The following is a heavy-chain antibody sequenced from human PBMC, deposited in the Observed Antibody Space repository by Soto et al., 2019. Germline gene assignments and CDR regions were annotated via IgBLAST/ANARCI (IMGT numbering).Heavy chain of an antibody. CDR3: ARGGTPIDY. CDR2: ISAFNGNT. J-gene: IGHJ4*02. V-gene: IGHV1-18*04. Sequence: ASIKVSYSASRYTSNHFSISWKLEGSGPRLVWLGWISAFNGNTNYAQKCQGRVTMTTDTSTSTAFMGVRSLRFDDTAVYYCARGGTPIDYWGQGTLVTVSS. CDR1: RYTSNHFS. D-gene: IGHD3-16*01.